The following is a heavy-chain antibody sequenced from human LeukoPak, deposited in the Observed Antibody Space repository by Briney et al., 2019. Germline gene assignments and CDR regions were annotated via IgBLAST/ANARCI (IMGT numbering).Heavy chain of an antibody. CDR3: ARPLRDYTGFYYYGMDV. CDR1: GGTFSSYA. V-gene: IGHV1-69*13. J-gene: IGHJ6*02. CDR2: IIPIFGTA. D-gene: IGHD4-11*01. Sequence: SVKVSCKASGGTFSSYAISWVRQAPGQGLEWMGGIIPIFGTANYAQKFQGRVTITADESTSTAYMELSSLRSEDAAVYYCARPLRDYTGFYYYGMDVWGQGTTVTVSS.